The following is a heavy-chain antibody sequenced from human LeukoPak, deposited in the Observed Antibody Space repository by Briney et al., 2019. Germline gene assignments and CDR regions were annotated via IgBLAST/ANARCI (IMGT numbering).Heavy chain of an antibody. CDR3: ARHFGYNWNYDWFDP. Sequence: SGPGLVKPSQTLSLTCAISGDSVSGNSVAWNWIRQSPSRGLEWLGRTYYRSKWYTDFAASVKSRITINPDTSKNQFSLKLSSVTAADTAVYYCARHFGYNWNYDWFDPWGQGTLVTVSS. V-gene: IGHV6-1*01. CDR2: TYYRSKWYT. D-gene: IGHD1-7*01. CDR1: GDSVSGNSVA. J-gene: IGHJ5*02.